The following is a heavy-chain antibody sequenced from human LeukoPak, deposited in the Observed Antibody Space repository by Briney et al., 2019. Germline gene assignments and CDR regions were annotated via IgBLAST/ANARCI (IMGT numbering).Heavy chain of an antibody. CDR1: GFTFSSSW. Sequence: GGSLRLSCAASGFTFSSSWMSWVRQAPGKGLEWVASIKEDGSEKYYVDSVKGRFTVSRDNAKKSLYVQMNSLGVEDTAVYYCARDSGRFRLDYWGQGILVTVSS. V-gene: IGHV3-7*01. J-gene: IGHJ4*02. CDR2: IKEDGSEK. CDR3: ARDSGRFRLDY. D-gene: IGHD6-19*01.